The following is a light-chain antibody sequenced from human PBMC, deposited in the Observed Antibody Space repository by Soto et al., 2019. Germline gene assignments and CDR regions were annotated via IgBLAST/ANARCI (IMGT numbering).Light chain of an antibody. J-gene: IGKJ1*01. Sequence: DIVMTQSPDSLAVSLGERATINCMSSQSVFHTSNKNNYLAWYQQKSGQPPKLLIYWASTRESGVPDRFSGSGSGTDFTLTISSLQAEDVAVYFCQQHYSTPPAFGQGTKVDIK. CDR1: QSVFHTSNKNNY. CDR2: WAS. CDR3: QQHYSTPPA. V-gene: IGKV4-1*01.